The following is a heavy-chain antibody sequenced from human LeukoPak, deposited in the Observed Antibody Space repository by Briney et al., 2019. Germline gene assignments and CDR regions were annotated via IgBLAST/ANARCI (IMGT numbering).Heavy chain of an antibody. V-gene: IGHV4-38-2*02. J-gene: IGHJ3*02. D-gene: IGHD3-16*02. CDR1: GYSISSGYY. Sequence: SETLSLTCTVSGYSISSGYYWGWIRQPPGKGLEWIGSIYHSGSTYYTPSLKSRVTISVDTSKNQFSLKLSSVTAADTAVYYCARDYVWGSYRLLGAFDIWGQGTMVTVSS. CDR2: IYHSGST. CDR3: ARDYVWGSYRLLGAFDI.